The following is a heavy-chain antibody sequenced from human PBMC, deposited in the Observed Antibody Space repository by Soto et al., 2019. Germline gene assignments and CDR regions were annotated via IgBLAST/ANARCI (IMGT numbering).Heavy chain of an antibody. CDR1: GFDFTNSW. CDR2: VNSDGSIT. Sequence: EVQLVKSGGGLVQPGGSLRLSCAASGFDFTNSWMHWVRQAPGKGLVWVSHVNSDGSITTYADSVKGRFTISRDNAKNTVYLQMNSLRVEDTAVYYCTRDQRYSSAVWGQGTLVTVSS. J-gene: IGHJ4*02. CDR3: TRDQRYSSAV. D-gene: IGHD5-18*01. V-gene: IGHV3-74*01.